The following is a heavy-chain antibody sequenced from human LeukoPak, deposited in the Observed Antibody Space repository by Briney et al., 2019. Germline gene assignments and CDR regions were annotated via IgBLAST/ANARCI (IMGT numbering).Heavy chain of an antibody. J-gene: IGHJ6*03. D-gene: IGHD6-13*01. Sequence: GGSLRLSCAASGFTFSSYSMNWVRQAPGKGLEWVSSISSSSSYIYYADSVKGRFTISRDNAKNSLYLQMNSLRAEDTAVYYCARESLPGYSSSWYGGYYYYYYYMDVWGKGTTVTVSS. V-gene: IGHV3-21*01. CDR1: GFTFSSYS. CDR2: ISSSSSYI. CDR3: ARESLPGYSSSWYGGYYYYYYYMDV.